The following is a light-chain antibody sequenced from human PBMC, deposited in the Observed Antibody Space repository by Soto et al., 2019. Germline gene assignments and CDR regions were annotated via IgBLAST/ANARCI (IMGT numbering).Light chain of an antibody. V-gene: IGKV1-5*01. CDR2: DAS. CDR1: QSVSRW. Sequence: DIQRNQSPSILSASVGYSVTITCRAIQSVSRWLAWYQQKTGKAPKLLIYDASSLNSGVTSRFRGSGFGTEFTLTITRLKAEDFATYDCQQTRAYPSTVGGLTKVAI. CDR3: QQTRAYPST. J-gene: IGKJ4*01.